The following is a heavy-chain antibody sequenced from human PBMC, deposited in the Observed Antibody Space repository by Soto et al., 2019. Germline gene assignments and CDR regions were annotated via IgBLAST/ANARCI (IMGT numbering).Heavy chain of an antibody. D-gene: IGHD4-17*01. V-gene: IGHV4-31*03. CDR1: GGSISSGGYY. CDR3: ARGSYGDYGDIDY. CDR2: IYYSGST. J-gene: IGHJ4*02. Sequence: PSETLSLTCTVSGGSISSGGYYWSWIRQHPGKGLEWIGYIYYSGSTYYNPSLKSRVTISVDTSKNQFSLKLSSVTAADTAVYYCARGSYGDYGDIDYWGQGTLVTVSS.